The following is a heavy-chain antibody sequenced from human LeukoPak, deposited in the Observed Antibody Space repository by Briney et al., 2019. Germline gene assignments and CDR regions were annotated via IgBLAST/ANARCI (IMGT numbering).Heavy chain of an antibody. CDR1: GLTFSTYA. CDR3: VKDRCDRATCPEV. D-gene: IGHD1-14*01. Sequence: GGSLRLSCAASGLTFSTYAMSWVRQAPGEGLQWVSGISNSGDSTYYLDSVKGRFTISRDNSKNTLHLQMSSLRAEDTALYYCVKDRCDRATCPEVWGQGTLVTVSS. V-gene: IGHV3-23*01. J-gene: IGHJ4*02. CDR2: ISNSGDST.